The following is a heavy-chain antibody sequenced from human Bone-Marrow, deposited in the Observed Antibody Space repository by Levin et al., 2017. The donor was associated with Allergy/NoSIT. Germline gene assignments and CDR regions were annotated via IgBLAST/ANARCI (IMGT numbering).Heavy chain of an antibody. CDR3: AREPGGPYLWFDP. CDR2: INSDGSST. Sequence: GGSLRLSCAASGFTFSSYWMHWVRQAPGKGLVWVSRINSDGSSTSYADSVKGRFTISRDNAKNTLYLQMNSLRAEDTAVYYCAREPGGPYLWFDPWGQGTLVTVSS. V-gene: IGHV3-74*01. CDR1: GFTFSSYW. D-gene: IGHD3-10*01. J-gene: IGHJ5*02.